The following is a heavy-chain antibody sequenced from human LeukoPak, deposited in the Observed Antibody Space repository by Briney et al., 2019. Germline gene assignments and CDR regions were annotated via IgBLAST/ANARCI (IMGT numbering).Heavy chain of an antibody. Sequence: GESLQISCKGSGYSFTSYWIGWVRQMPGKGLEWMGIIYPGDSDTRYSPSFQGQVTISADKSISTAYLQWSSLKASDTAMYYCARLQFYYDSSGYPAPTHFDYWGQGTLVTVSS. J-gene: IGHJ4*02. V-gene: IGHV5-51*01. D-gene: IGHD3-22*01. CDR3: ARLQFYYDSSGYPAPTHFDY. CDR2: IYPGDSDT. CDR1: GYSFTSYW.